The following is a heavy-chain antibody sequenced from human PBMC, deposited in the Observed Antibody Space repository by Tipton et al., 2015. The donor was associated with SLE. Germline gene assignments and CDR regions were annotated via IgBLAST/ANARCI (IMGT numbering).Heavy chain of an antibody. CDR1: GGSISSSSYY. CDR3: ARAGVTIFGVVEAGYYYMDV. V-gene: IGHV4-39*07. D-gene: IGHD3-3*01. CDR2: IYYSGST. Sequence: TLSLTCTVSGGSISSSSYYWGWIRQPPGKGLEWIGSIYYSGSTYYNPSLKSRVTISVDTSKNQFSLKLSSVTAADTAVYYCARAGVTIFGVVEAGYYYMDVWCKGTTVTVSS. J-gene: IGHJ6*03.